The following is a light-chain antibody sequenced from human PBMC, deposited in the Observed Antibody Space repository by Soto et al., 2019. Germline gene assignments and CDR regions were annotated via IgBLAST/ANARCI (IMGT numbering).Light chain of an antibody. Sequence: EIVMTQSPATLSVSPGERATLSCRASQSVSGNLAWYQQRPGQAPRLLIYGASTRATGIPARFSGSGSGTEFTLTIGSLQSEDFAVYYCQQYNNWPSITFGQGTRLEIK. CDR3: QQYNNWPSIT. V-gene: IGKV3-15*01. CDR1: QSVSGN. CDR2: GAS. J-gene: IGKJ5*01.